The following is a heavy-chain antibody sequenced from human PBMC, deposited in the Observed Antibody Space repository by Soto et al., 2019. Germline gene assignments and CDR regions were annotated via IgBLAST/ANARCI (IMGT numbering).Heavy chain of an antibody. CDR1: GFTFSSYA. CDR2: IGGSGGST. D-gene: IGHD3-10*01. J-gene: IGHJ4*02. CDR3: ATNYYGSGSYYFYY. Sequence: GGSLRLSCAASGFTFSSYAMSWVRQAPGKGLEWVSAIGGSGGSTYYGDSVKGRFTIFRDNSKNTLYLQMNSLRAEDKAVYYCATNYYGSGSYYFYYWGQGTLVTVSS. V-gene: IGHV3-23*01.